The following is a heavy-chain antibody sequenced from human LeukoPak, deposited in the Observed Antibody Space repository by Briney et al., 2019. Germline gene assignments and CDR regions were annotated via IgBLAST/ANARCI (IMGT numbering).Heavy chain of an antibody. D-gene: IGHD6-13*01. CDR3: AKDKCSSWYCYMDV. Sequence: GGSLRLSCAASGFTVSSNYMSWVRQAPGKGLEWVSVLYSGGSTNYADSVEGRFTISRDNAKNSLYLQMNSLRAEDMALYYCAKDKCSSWYCYMDVWGKGTTVTVSS. J-gene: IGHJ6*03. V-gene: IGHV3-53*05. CDR2: LYSGGST. CDR1: GFTVSSNY.